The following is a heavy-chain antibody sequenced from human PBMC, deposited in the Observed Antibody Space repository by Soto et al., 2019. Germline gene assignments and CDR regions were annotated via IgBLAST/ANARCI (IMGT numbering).Heavy chain of an antibody. Sequence: QVQLVQSGAEVKKPGSSVTVSCKASGGTVTNYAISWVRQAPGQGLEWMGGIIPYFGTANYAQKFQGKVTITADKSTNKAYMELTSLGSENTAVYDCARGLSVAGTWGYYYYGMDVWGQGTTFTVS. J-gene: IGHJ6*02. CDR2: IIPYFGTA. CDR1: GGTVTNYA. CDR3: ARGLSVAGTWGYYYYGMDV. D-gene: IGHD6-19*01. V-gene: IGHV1-69*06.